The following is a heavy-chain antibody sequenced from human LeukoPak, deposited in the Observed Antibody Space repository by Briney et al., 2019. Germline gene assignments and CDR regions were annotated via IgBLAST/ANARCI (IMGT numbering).Heavy chain of an antibody. V-gene: IGHV3-48*04. CDR1: GFTFSSYT. D-gene: IGHD5-18*01. J-gene: IGHJ4*02. CDR3: ASGNGYSFSFDY. CDR2: IRGSGTTI. Sequence: GGSLRLSCAASGFTFSSYTMNWVRQAPGGGLEWLAYIRGSGTTIYYADSVKGRFTISRDNAKNSLYLQLNSLRAEDTAVYYCASGNGYSFSFDYWGQGTLVTVSS.